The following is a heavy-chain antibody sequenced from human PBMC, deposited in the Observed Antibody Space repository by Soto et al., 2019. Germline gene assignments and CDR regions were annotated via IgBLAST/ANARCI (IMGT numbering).Heavy chain of an antibody. CDR2: ISGYNGNT. Sequence: QVQLVQSGTEVKKPGASVKVSCKASGYTFSSYGISWVRQAPGQGLEGMGWISGYNGNTKYAQKLQGRVTMTTDPSTSTADEELRSLRSDDTAVYYCARGSSLFGVVIFQHYDMGVWCQGTTVTVSS. V-gene: IGHV1-18*01. CDR3: ARGSSLFGVVIFQHYDMGV. D-gene: IGHD3-3*01. J-gene: IGHJ6*02. CDR1: GYTFSSYG.